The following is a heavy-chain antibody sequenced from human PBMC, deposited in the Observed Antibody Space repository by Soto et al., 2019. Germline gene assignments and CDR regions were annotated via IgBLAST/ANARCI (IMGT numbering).Heavy chain of an antibody. CDR2: IYWNDDK. CDR3: VHSRGYYYDASGYYPDY. V-gene: IGHV2-5*01. D-gene: IGHD3-22*01. J-gene: IGHJ4*02. CDR1: GFSLSISGVA. Sequence: SGPTLVNPTQTLTLTCTFSGFSLSISGVAVGWIRQPPGKALEWLALIYWNDDKRYSPSLKSRLTITKDTPKNQVALTMTNVDPVDSATYYCVHSRGYYYDASGYYPDYWGQGTRVTVSS.